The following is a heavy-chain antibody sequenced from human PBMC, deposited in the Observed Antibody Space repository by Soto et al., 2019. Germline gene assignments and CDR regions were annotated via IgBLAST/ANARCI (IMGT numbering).Heavy chain of an antibody. CDR1: GYTLSSYS. CDR2: ISYDGSNK. CDR3: AKDHHWYIILSHLYY. J-gene: IGHJ4*02. Sequence: RGSLRLSCAASGYTLSSYSMNWVRQAPGKGLEWVAVISYDGSNKYYADYVTRRFTISRDNSKHTLYQQMRSRSAVDTAVYYCAKDHHWYIILSHLYYWGQGTLVTVSS. D-gene: IGHD6-6*01. V-gene: IGHV3-30*18.